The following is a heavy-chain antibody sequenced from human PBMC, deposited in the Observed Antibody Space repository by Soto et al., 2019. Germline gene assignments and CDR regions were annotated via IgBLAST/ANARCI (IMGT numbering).Heavy chain of an antibody. CDR3: ARAYSNYDYYYGMDV. D-gene: IGHD4-4*01. V-gene: IGHV4-31*03. CDR2: IYYSGST. Sequence: PSETLSLTCTVSGGSISSGGYYWSWIRQHPGKGLEWIGYIYYSGSTYYNPSLKSRVTISVDTSKNQFSLKLSSVTAADTAVYCCARAYSNYDYYYGMDVWGQGTTVTVSS. J-gene: IGHJ6*02. CDR1: GGSISSGGYY.